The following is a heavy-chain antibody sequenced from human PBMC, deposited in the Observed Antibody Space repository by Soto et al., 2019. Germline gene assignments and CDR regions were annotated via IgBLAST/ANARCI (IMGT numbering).Heavy chain of an antibody. CDR1: GFTFNNYA. J-gene: IGHJ4*02. V-gene: IGHV3-23*01. D-gene: IGHD1-26*01. CDR3: AKDYFETKGPYFFDY. CDR2: ISNSGGFT. Sequence: VQLLESGGGLVQPGGSLRLSCAASGFTFNNYAMNWVRQAPGKGLEWVSAISNSGGFTYYADSVKGRFTISRDNSKNTLYLHMNSLRAEDTALYYCAKDYFETKGPYFFDYWGQGTLVTVSS.